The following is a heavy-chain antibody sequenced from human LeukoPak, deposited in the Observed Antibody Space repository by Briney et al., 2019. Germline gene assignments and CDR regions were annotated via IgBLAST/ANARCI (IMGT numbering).Heavy chain of an antibody. CDR1: GGSVSSATSY. J-gene: IGHJ6*02. CDR3: AREELRSISRYYYYAMDV. CDR2: IHYSGST. V-gene: IGHV4-61*01. Sequence: SETLSLTCTVSGGSVSSATSYWSWIRQPPGKGLEWIGYIHYSGSTNFNSSLKSRVTISLDTAINQFSLKLSSVTAADTAVYYCAREELRSISRYYYYAMDVWGQGTTVTVSS. D-gene: IGHD3-3*02.